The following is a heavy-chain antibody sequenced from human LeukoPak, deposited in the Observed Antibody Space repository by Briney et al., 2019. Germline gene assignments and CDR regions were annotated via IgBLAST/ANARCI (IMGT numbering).Heavy chain of an antibody. V-gene: IGHV3-30*04. CDR3: ARDGYVD. D-gene: IGHD1-1*01. CDR1: GFTFSSYA. CDR2: ISYDGSNK. J-gene: IGHJ4*02. Sequence: GGSLRLSCAASGFTFSSYAMHWVRQAPGKGLEWVAIISYDGSNKYYADSVKGRFTISRDNSKNTMYLQMNSLRVEDTAVYYCARDGYVDWGQGTLVTVSS.